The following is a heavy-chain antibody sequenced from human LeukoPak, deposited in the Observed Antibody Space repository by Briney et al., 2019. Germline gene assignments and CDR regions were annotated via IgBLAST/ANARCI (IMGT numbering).Heavy chain of an antibody. CDR2: IKQDGSEK. J-gene: IGHJ6*02. Sequence: GGSLRLSCAASGFTFSSYWMSWVRQAPGKGLEWVANIKQDGSEKYYVDSVKGRFTISRDNAKNSLYLQMNSLRAEDTAVYYCARDCAAHYYYYYGMDVWGQGTTVTVSS. D-gene: IGHD6-25*01. CDR3: ARDCAAHYYYYYGMDV. V-gene: IGHV3-7*01. CDR1: GFTFSSYW.